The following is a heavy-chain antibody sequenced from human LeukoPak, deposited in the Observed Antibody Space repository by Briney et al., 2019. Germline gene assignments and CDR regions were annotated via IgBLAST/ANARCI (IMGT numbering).Heavy chain of an antibody. D-gene: IGHD2-15*01. CDR1: GGSISSSFYY. CDR3: ATYCAGVTCYYAFDV. Sequence: PSETLSLTCTVSGGSISSSFYYWGWIRQPPGKGLEWIGYVYHSGSTNYNPSLKSRVAISVDTSKNQFSLKLSSVTAADTAVYYCATYCAGVTCYYAFDVWGQGTMVAVSS. CDR2: VYHSGST. J-gene: IGHJ3*01. V-gene: IGHV4-61*05.